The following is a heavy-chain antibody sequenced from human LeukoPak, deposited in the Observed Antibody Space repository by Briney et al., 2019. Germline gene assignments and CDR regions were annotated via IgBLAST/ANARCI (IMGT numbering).Heavy chain of an antibody. J-gene: IGHJ5*02. D-gene: IGHD3-3*01. CDR3: ARDPRDDFWGGDNWFDP. CDR2: ISYDGGNK. V-gene: IGHV3-30-3*01. Sequence: GRSLRRSCAASGFTFSSYAMHWVRQAPGKGLEWVAVISYDGGNKYYADSVKGRFTISRDNSKNTLYLQMNSLRAEGTAVYYCARDPRDDFWGGDNWFDPWGQGTLVTVSS. CDR1: GFTFSSYA.